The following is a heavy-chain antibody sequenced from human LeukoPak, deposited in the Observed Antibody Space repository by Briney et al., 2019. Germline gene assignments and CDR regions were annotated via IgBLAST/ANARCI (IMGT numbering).Heavy chain of an antibody. CDR3: ARYYYDSSGYAYYYYGMDV. J-gene: IGHJ6*02. D-gene: IGHD3-22*01. CDR1: GGSFSGYY. CDR2: INHSGST. V-gene: IGHV4-34*01. Sequence: SETLSLTCAVYGGSFSGYYWGWIRQPPGKGLEWIGEINHSGSTNYNPSLKSRVTISVDTSKNQFSLKLSSVTAADTAVYYCARYYYDSSGYAYYYYGMDVWGQGTTVTVSS.